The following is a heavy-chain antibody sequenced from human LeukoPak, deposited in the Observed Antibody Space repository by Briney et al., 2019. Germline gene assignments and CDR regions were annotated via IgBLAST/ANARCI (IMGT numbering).Heavy chain of an antibody. D-gene: IGHD2-2*01. CDR3: ATLIVVVPAAHDEPPARAWGAFDI. J-gene: IGHJ3*02. CDR2: IIPIFGTA. V-gene: IGHV1-69*05. CDR1: GGTFSSYA. Sequence: GASVKVSCKASGGTFSSYATSWVRQAPGQGLEWMGRIIPIFGTANYAQKFQGRVTITTDESTSTAYMELSSLRSEDTAVYYCATLIVVVPAAHDEPPARAWGAFDIWGQGTMVTVSS.